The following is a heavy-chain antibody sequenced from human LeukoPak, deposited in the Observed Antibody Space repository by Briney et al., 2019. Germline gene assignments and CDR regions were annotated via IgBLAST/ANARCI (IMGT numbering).Heavy chain of an antibody. D-gene: IGHD3-10*01. J-gene: IGHJ4*02. CDR1: GGTFSSYA. Sequence: ASVKVSCKASGGTFSSYAISWVRQAPGQGLEWMGRIIPIFGTANYAQKFQGRVPITTDESTSTAYMELSSLRSEDTAVYYCARDQGYYGSGSYYYGYWGQGTLVTVSS. CDR2: IIPIFGTA. V-gene: IGHV1-69*05. CDR3: ARDQGYYGSGSYYYGY.